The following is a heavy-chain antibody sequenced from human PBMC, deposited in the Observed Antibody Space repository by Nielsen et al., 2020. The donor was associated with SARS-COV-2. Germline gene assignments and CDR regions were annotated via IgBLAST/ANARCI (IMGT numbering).Heavy chain of an antibody. CDR1: GFTFSSYA. J-gene: IGHJ6*02. D-gene: IGHD1-26*01. CDR2: ISGSGGST. V-gene: IGHV3-23*01. CDR3: AKVRGGSYYYGMDV. Sequence: GESLKISCAASGFTFSSYAMSWVRQAPGKGLEWVSAISGSGGSTYYADSVKGRFTISRDNSKNTLYLQMNSLRAEDTAVYYCAKVRGGSYYYGMDVWGQGTTVTVSS.